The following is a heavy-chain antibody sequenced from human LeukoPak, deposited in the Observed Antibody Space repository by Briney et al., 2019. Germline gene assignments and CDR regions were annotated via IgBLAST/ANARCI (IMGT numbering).Heavy chain of an antibody. D-gene: IGHD3-22*01. CDR2: INHSGST. V-gene: IGHV4-38-2*01. CDR1: GYSIGSGYY. CDR3: ARGGTDSSGYWVYYFDY. J-gene: IGHJ4*02. Sequence: SETLSLTCAVSGYSIGSGYYWAWIRQPPGKGLEWIGEINHSGSTNYNPSLKSRVTISVDTSKNQFSLKLSSVTAADTAVYYCARGGTDSSGYWVYYFDYWGQGTLVTVSS.